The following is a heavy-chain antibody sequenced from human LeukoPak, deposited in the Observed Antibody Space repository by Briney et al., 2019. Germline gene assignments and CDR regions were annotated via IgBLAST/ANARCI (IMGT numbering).Heavy chain of an antibody. Sequence: SVKVSCKASGDTFSGYTISWVRQAPGQGLEWMGGIFPIFRTSNYAQKFQGRVTITTDESTNTAYMELSSLRSEDTAVYYCASSELGFCSRTSCHDFDYWGQGTLVTVSS. J-gene: IGHJ4*02. V-gene: IGHV1-69*05. CDR2: IFPIFRTS. CDR1: GDTFSGYT. CDR3: ASSELGFCSRTSCHDFDY. D-gene: IGHD2-2*01.